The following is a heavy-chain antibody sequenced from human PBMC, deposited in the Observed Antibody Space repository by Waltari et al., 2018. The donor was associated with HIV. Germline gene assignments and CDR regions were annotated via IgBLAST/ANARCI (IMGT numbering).Heavy chain of an antibody. D-gene: IGHD1-26*01. CDR3: ARDRYTGSSDFDY. CDR2: INTDGSDT. J-gene: IGHJ4*02. V-gene: IGHV3-74*01. CDR1: GFTFSSYW. Sequence: EVQLVESGGGLVQPGGYLSLSCAASGFTFSSYWVHWVRQAPGKGLVWVSRINTDGSDTRYGDSVKGRFTISRDNAKNTLYLQMNSLRDEDTAMYYCARDRYTGSSDFDYWGQGTLVSVSS.